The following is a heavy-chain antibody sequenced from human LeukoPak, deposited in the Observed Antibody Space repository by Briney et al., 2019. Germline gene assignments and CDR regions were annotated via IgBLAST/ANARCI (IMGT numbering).Heavy chain of an antibody. CDR1: GFTFSDYY. V-gene: IGHV3-11*01. CDR2: IRRSGRTI. D-gene: IGHD2-2*02. J-gene: IGHJ6*02. Sequence: KPGGSLRLSCAASGFTFSDYYMSWIRQAPGKGREWVSYIRRSGRTIYYADPVEGGYTISRDNAKNSLYLHINSMRAEETAVHYCARSNYYSSTSCYIWPRSGDYYSYGMDVWGQGTTVTVSS. CDR3: ARSNYYSSTSCYIWPRSGDYYSYGMDV.